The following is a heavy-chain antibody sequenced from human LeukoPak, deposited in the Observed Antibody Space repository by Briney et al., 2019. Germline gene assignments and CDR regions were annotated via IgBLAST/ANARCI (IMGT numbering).Heavy chain of an antibody. V-gene: IGHV4-39*07. D-gene: IGHD6-19*01. CDR1: GGSISSSSYY. CDR2: IYYSGST. J-gene: IGHJ4*02. Sequence: SETLSLTCTVSGGSISSSSYYWGWIRQPPGKGLEWIGSIYYSGSTYYNPSLKSRVTISVDTSKNQFSLKLSSVTAADTAVYYCARGRASGWSVDYWGQGTLVTVSS. CDR3: ARGRASGWSVDY.